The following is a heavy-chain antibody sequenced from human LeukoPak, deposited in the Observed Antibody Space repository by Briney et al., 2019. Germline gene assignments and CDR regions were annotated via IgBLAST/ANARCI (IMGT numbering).Heavy chain of an antibody. CDR3: VKDRTSSWYKGYAFDI. J-gene: IGHJ3*02. V-gene: IGHV3-9*01. D-gene: IGHD6-13*01. CDR2: ISWNSASI. Sequence: GGSLRLSCAGSGFTFGDYAMHWVRLVPGKGLERVLGISWNSASIGYADSVKGRFTISRDNAKNSLYLQMHSLRAEDTALYYCVKDRTSSWYKGYAFDIWGQGTMVSVSS. CDR1: GFTFGDYA.